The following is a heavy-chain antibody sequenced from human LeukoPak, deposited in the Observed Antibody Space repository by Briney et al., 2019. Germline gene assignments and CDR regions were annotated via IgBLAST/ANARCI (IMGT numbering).Heavy chain of an antibody. V-gene: IGHV3-48*01. Sequence: GGSLRLSCAASRFTFSSYSMNWVRQAPGKGLEWVSYISSSSSSIYYADSVKGRFTISRDNAKNSLYLQMNSLRVEDTAVYYCARDKGSGFDYWGQGTLVTVSS. J-gene: IGHJ4*02. CDR1: RFTFSSYS. CDR3: ARDKGSGFDY. D-gene: IGHD2-15*01. CDR2: ISSSSSSI.